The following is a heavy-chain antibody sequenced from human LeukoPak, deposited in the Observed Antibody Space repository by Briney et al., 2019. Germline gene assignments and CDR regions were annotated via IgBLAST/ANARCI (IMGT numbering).Heavy chain of an antibody. J-gene: IGHJ4*02. CDR1: GYTFTGYY. CDR2: INPDSGGT. V-gene: IGHV1-2*02. CDR3: ASLVPAPRGSDY. Sequence: ASVKVSCKASGYTFTGYYMHWVRQAPGQGLEWMGWINPDSGGTNYAQKFRGRVTMTRDTSISTAYMELSRLRSDDTAVYYCASLVPAPRGSDYWGQGTLVTVSS. D-gene: IGHD2-2*01.